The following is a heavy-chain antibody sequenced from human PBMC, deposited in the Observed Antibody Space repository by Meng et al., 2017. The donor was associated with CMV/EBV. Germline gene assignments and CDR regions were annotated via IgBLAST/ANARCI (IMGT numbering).Heavy chain of an antibody. D-gene: IGHD3-3*01. V-gene: IGHV3-30-3*01. J-gene: IGHJ6*02. CDR1: GFTFSSYA. Sequence: GGSLRLSCAASGFTFSSYAMPWVRQAPGKGLEWVAVISYDGSNKYYADSVKGRFTISRDNSKNTLYLQMNGLRAEDTAVYYCARAMVNDFWSGSIVYYYYGMDVWGQGTTVTVSS. CDR3: ARAMVNDFWSGSIVYYYYGMDV. CDR2: ISYDGSNK.